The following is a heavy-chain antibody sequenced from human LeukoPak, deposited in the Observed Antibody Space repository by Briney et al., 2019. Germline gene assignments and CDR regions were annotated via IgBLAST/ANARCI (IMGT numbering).Heavy chain of an antibody. CDR1: GFTFSSYA. J-gene: IGHJ4*02. D-gene: IGHD3-10*01. CDR2: ISGSGGST. Sequence: GGSLRLSCAASGFTFSSYAMSWVCQAPGKGLEWVSAISGSGGSTYYADSVKGRFTISRDNSKDTLYLQMNSLRAEDTAVYYCAKNERLLLWFGELYYWGQGTLVTVSS. V-gene: IGHV3-23*01. CDR3: AKNERLLLWFGELYY.